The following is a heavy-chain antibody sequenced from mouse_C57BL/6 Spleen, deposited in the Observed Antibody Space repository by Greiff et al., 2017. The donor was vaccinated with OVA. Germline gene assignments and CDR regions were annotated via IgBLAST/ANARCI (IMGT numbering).Heavy chain of an antibody. Sequence: VQLQQSGPELVKPGASVKISCKASGYTFTDYYMNWVKQSHGKSLEWIGDINPNNGGTSYNQKFTGKATLTVDKSSSTAYMELRSLTSEDSAVYYCAPYDYDDWYFDVWGTGTTVTVSS. J-gene: IGHJ1*03. CDR3: APYDYDDWYFDV. V-gene: IGHV1-26*01. D-gene: IGHD2-4*01. CDR2: INPNNGGT. CDR1: GYTFTDYY.